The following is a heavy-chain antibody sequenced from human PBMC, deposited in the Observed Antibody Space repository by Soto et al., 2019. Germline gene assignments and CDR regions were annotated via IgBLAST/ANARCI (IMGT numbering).Heavy chain of an antibody. CDR1: GFTFSSYA. CDR3: ARDRFDCSGGSCYRGYYYYGMDV. D-gene: IGHD2-15*01. J-gene: IGHJ6*02. CDR2: ISYDGSNK. Sequence: GGSLRLSCAASGFTFSSYAMHWVRQAPGKGLEWVAVISYDGSNKYYADSVKGRFTISRDNSKNTLYLQMNSLRAEDTAVYYCARDRFDCSGGSCYRGYYYYGMDVWGQGTTVTVSS. V-gene: IGHV3-30-3*01.